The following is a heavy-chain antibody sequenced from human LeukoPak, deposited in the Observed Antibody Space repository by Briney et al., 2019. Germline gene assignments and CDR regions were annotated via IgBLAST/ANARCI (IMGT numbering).Heavy chain of an antibody. CDR2: IDSTGSA. Sequence: SETLSLTCTVSGGSISSYYWTWIRQTPRQGLEWIGFIDSTGSATYNPSLKSRVTISLDTPRSQLSLKLISVNTADTAVYYCASRLFCVGGSCMFAYDTWGQGTVVSVSS. J-gene: IGHJ3*02. D-gene: IGHD2-21*01. V-gene: IGHV4-59*13. CDR3: ASRLFCVGGSCMFAYDT. CDR1: GGSISSYY.